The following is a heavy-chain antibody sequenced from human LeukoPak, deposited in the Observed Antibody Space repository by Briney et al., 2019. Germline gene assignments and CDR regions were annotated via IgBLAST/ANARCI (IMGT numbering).Heavy chain of an antibody. CDR3: ARPGSGSYYKPSFTYGMDV. V-gene: IGHV1-18*01. D-gene: IGHD3-10*01. CDR2: ISAYNGNT. CDR1: GYTFTSYG. Sequence: GASVKVSCKASGYTFTSYGISWVRQVPGQGLAWMGWISAYNGNTNYAQKLQGRVTMTTDTSTSTAYMELRSLRSDDTAVYYCARPGSGSYYKPSFTYGMDVWGQGTTVTVSS. J-gene: IGHJ6*02.